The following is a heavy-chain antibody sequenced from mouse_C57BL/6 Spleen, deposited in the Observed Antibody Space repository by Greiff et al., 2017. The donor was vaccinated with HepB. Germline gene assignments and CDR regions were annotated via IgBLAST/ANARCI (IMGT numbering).Heavy chain of an antibody. Sequence: EVNVVESGEGLVKPGGSLKLSCAASGFTFSSYAMSWVRQTPEKRLEWVAYISSGGDYIYYADTVKGRFTISRDNARNTLYLQMSSLKSEDTAMYYCTRASYYGFDDWGKGTTLTVSS. D-gene: IGHD1-1*01. V-gene: IGHV5-9-1*02. CDR1: GFTFSSYA. CDR2: ISSGGDYI. J-gene: IGHJ2*01. CDR3: TRASYYGFDD.